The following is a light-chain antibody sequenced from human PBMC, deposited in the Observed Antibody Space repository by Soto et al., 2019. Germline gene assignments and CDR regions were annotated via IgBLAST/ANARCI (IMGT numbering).Light chain of an antibody. CDR3: QQRSNGPLT. V-gene: IGKV3-11*01. Sequence: EIVLTQSPATLSLSPGERATLSCRASQSVSSYLAWYQQKPGQAPRLLIYDASNRATGIPARFSGSGSGTDFTLPISSLEPEDFAVYYCQQRSNGPLTFGPGTKVDIK. CDR2: DAS. CDR1: QSVSSY. J-gene: IGKJ3*01.